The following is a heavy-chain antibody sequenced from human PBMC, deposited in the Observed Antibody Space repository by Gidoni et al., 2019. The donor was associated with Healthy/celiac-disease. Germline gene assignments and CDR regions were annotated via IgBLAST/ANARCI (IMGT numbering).Heavy chain of an antibody. CDR1: GGTFSRYA. CDR2: IIPILGIA. Sequence: QVQLVQSGAEVKKPGSSVKVSCKASGGTFSRYAISWVRQAPGQGLEWMGRIIPILGIANYAQKFQGRVTITADKSTSTAYMELSSLRSEDTAVYYCARGDYDILTGYYNFDYWGQGTLVTVSS. CDR3: ARGDYDILTGYYNFDY. J-gene: IGHJ4*02. V-gene: IGHV1-69*04. D-gene: IGHD3-9*01.